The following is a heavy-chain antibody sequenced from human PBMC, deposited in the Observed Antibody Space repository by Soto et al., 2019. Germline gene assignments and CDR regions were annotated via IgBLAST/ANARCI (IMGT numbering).Heavy chain of an antibody. J-gene: IGHJ4*02. CDR3: ARARNRYFDY. D-gene: IGHD1-1*01. CDR2: VFRSGSV. Sequence: SETLSLTCNVSGGSMTTGSYFWSWIRQPPGKGLEWIGYVFRSGSVNYSPSFKSRVTISIDTSKNQFSLMLKSVTAADTAVYFCARARNRYFDYWGQGARVTVS. V-gene: IGHV4-61*01. CDR1: GGSMTTGSYF.